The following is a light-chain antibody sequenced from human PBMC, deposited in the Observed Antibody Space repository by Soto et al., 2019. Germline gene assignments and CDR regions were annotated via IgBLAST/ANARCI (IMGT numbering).Light chain of an antibody. V-gene: IGKV3-20*01. Sequence: EIVFAQSPDTLSLCPVERATLSCRASQSVSSSYLAWYRQKPGQAPRLLIYGASSRATGIPDRFSGSGSGTDFTLTISRLEPEDFAVYYCQQYGSSLGITFGQGTRLEIK. CDR2: GAS. CDR3: QQYGSSLGIT. J-gene: IGKJ5*01. CDR1: QSVSSSY.